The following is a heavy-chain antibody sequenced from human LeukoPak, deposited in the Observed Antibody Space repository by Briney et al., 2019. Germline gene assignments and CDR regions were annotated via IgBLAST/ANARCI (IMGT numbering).Heavy chain of an antibody. J-gene: IGHJ4*02. Sequence: GGSLRLSCIASGFTFSSYEMSWVRQAPGKGLEWVSYISSSSGIFYANSVKGRFTISRDNAKNSLYLQMNSLRAEDTAVYYCARGFSYWGQGTLVTVSS. CDR1: GFTFSSYE. CDR3: ARGFSY. V-gene: IGHV3-48*03. CDR2: ISSSSGI.